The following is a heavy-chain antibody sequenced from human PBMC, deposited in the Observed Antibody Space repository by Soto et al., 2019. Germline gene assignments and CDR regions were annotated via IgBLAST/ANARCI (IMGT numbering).Heavy chain of an antibody. CDR3: AKDVDYYDGSGYIDAFDI. D-gene: IGHD3-22*01. J-gene: IGHJ3*02. Sequence: GGSLRLSCAASGFTFSSYAMSWVRQAPGKGLEWVSVISGSGGGTYYADSVKGRFTISRDNSKNTLYLQMNSLRAEDTAVYYCAKDVDYYDGSGYIDAFDIWGQGTTVTVSS. V-gene: IGHV3-23*01. CDR2: ISGSGGGT. CDR1: GFTFSSYA.